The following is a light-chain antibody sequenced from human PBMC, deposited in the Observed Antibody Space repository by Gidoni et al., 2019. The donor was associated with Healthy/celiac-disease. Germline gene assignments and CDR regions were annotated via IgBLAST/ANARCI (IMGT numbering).Light chain of an antibody. CDR1: QRLLHSNGYNY. J-gene: IGKJ3*01. CDR2: LGS. CDR3: MQALQTPRT. Sequence: DIVMTQFPLSLPVTPGEPASLSCRYSQRLLHSNGYNYLDWYLQKPGQSPQLLIYLGSNRASGVPDRFSGSGSGTDFTLKISKVEAEDVGVYYCMQALQTPRTFGPGTKVDIK. V-gene: IGKV2-28*01.